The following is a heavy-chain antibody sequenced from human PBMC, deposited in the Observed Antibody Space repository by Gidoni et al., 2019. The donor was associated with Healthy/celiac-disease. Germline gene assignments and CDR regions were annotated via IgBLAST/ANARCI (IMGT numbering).Heavy chain of an antibody. D-gene: IGHD3-10*01. Sequence: EVQLVESGGGLVQPGRSLRLSCTASGFTFGDYAMSWVRQAPGKGREWVGFIRSKAYGGTTEYAASVKGRFTISRDDSKSIAYLQMNSLKTEDTAVYYCTTSHVWFGELNFDYWGQGTLVTVSS. CDR3: TTSHVWFGELNFDY. V-gene: IGHV3-49*04. J-gene: IGHJ4*02. CDR1: GFTFGDYA. CDR2: IRSKAYGGTT.